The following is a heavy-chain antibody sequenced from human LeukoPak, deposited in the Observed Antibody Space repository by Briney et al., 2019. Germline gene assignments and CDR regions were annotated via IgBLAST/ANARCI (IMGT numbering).Heavy chain of an antibody. J-gene: IGHJ6*02. Sequence: GGSLRLSCAASEFTFSSYAMQWVRQAPGKGLEWVSGISASGGSTWYADSVKGRFTISRDNSKNTLYLQMNSLRAEDTAVYYCAKYVSAKGPPYALDVWGQGTSVTVSS. CDR1: EFTFSSYA. CDR2: ISASGGST. V-gene: IGHV3-23*01. CDR3: AKYVSAKGPPYALDV. D-gene: IGHD2/OR15-2a*01.